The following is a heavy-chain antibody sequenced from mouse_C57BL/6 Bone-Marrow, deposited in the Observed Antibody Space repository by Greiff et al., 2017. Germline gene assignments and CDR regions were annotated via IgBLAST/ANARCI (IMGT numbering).Heavy chain of an antibody. CDR2: ISSGSSTI. CDR3: ARTNY. V-gene: IGHV5-17*01. Sequence: DVKLVESGGGLVKPGGSLKLSCAASGFTFSDYGMHWVRQAPEKGLEWVAYISSGSSTIYYADTEKGRFTISRDNAKNTLFLQMTSLRSEDTAMYYCARTNYWGQGTTLTVSS. J-gene: IGHJ2*01. CDR1: GFTFSDYG.